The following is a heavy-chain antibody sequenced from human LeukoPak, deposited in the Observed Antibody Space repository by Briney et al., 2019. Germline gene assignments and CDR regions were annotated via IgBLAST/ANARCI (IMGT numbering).Heavy chain of an antibody. J-gene: IGHJ4*02. D-gene: IGHD1-26*01. Sequence: SETLSLTCTVSGYSINNGYYWGWFRPPPGKGLEWIGSIYHVGTTSYNPSLKSRVTISVDTSKNHFSLKLTSVTAADTAVYYCARGVNSGYFDYCGQGTLVTVSS. CDR2: IYHVGTT. CDR1: GYSINNGYY. V-gene: IGHV4-38-2*02. CDR3: ARGVNSGYFDY.